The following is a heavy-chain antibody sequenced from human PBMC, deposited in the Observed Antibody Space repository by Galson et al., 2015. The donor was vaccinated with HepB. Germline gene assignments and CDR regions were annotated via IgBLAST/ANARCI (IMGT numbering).Heavy chain of an antibody. V-gene: IGHV3-48*04. J-gene: IGHJ6*02. CDR3: ARDDLVVVVAAKDYYYGMDV. Sequence: SLRLSCAASGFTFSSYSMNWVRQAPGKGLEWVSYISSSSSTIYYADSVKGRFTISRDNAKNSLYLQMNSLRAEDTAVYYCARDDLVVVVAAKDYYYGMDVWGQGTTVTVSS. D-gene: IGHD2-15*01. CDR1: GFTFSSYS. CDR2: ISSSSSTI.